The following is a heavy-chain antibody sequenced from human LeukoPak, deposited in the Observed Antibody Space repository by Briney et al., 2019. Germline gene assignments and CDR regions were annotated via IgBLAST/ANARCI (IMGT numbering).Heavy chain of an antibody. CDR1: GGSFSGYS. V-gene: IGHV4-34*01. J-gene: IGHJ5*02. Sequence: PSETLSLTCAVYGGSFSGYSWSWIRQPPGKGLEWIGEINHSGSTNYNPSLKSRVTISVDTSKNQFSLKLSSVTAADTAVYYCARLYQGVVTPWGQGTLVTVSS. CDR3: ARLYQGVVTP. D-gene: IGHD2-21*02. CDR2: INHSGST.